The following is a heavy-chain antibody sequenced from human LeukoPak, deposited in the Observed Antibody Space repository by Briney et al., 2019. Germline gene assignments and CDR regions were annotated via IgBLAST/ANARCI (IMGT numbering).Heavy chain of an antibody. V-gene: IGHV4-39*07. D-gene: IGHD6-19*01. CDR2: IYYSGST. Sequence: SETLSLTCTVSGGSISSSSYYWGWIRQPPGKGLEWIGSIYYSGSTYYNPSLKSRVTISVDTSKNQFSLKLSSVTAADTAVYYCARSGIAVAGIYNWFDPWGQGTLVTVSS. CDR1: GGSISSSSYY. CDR3: ARSGIAVAGIYNWFDP. J-gene: IGHJ5*02.